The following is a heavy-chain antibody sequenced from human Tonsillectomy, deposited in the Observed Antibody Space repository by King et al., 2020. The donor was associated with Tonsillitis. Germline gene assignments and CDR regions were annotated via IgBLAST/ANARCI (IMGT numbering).Heavy chain of an antibody. J-gene: IGHJ4*02. D-gene: IGHD3-10*02. CDR1: GGTFSSYA. CDR3: ARGRIVRGVISYFDY. CDR2: IIPILGIA. V-gene: IGHV1-69*09. Sequence: QLVQSGAEVKKPGSSVKVSCKASGGTFSSYAISWVRQAPGQGLEWMGRIIPILGIANYAQKFQGRVTLTADKSTSTAYMGLSSLRFADTAVYYCARGRIVRGVISYFDYWGQGTLVTVSS.